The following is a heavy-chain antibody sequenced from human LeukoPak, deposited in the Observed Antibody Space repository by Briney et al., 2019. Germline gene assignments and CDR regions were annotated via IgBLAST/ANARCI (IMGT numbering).Heavy chain of an antibody. J-gene: IGHJ3*02. CDR3: ARGGWYYYDSSGYYYVGAFDI. D-gene: IGHD3-22*01. CDR1: GYTFTGYY. Sequence: ASVKVSCKASGYTFTGYYMHWVRQAPGQGLEWMGRINPNSGGTNYAQKFQGRVTMTRDTSISTAYMELSSLRSEDTAVYYCARGGWYYYDSSGYYYVGAFDIWGQGTMVTVSS. V-gene: IGHV1-2*06. CDR2: INPNSGGT.